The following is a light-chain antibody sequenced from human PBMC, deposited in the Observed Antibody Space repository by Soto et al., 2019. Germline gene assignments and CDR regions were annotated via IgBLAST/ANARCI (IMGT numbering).Light chain of an antibody. J-gene: IGKJ5*01. CDR2: DTS. CDR3: QQRTNRPPIT. Sequence: EIVLTQSPATLSLSPGERATLSCRASQSVSSYLAWYQQRPGQAPRLLIFDTSNRATDIPARFSGSGSGTDFTLSISGLEPADFAVYYCQQRTNRPPITFGQGTRLEIK. CDR1: QSVSSY. V-gene: IGKV3-11*01.